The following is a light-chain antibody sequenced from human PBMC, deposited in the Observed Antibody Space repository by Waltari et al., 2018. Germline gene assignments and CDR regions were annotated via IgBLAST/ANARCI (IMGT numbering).Light chain of an antibody. J-gene: IGLJ2*01. CDR1: SRDVGGYNY. Sequence: QSALTQPASVSGSPGQSITISCTGTSRDVGGYNYVSWYQQHPGKAPKLIIYDVRSRPAGVFDRFSGSKSGNTASLTISGLQAEDEADYHCNSYSNTATPVVFGGGTRLTVL. V-gene: IGLV2-14*03. CDR3: NSYSNTATPVV. CDR2: DVR.